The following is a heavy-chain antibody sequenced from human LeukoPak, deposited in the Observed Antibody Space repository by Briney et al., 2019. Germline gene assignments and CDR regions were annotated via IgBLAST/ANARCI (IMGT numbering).Heavy chain of an antibody. CDR2: IYTSGST. CDR3: ARNSIAAAGYPDY. V-gene: IGHV4-61*02. Sequence: SQTLSLTCTVSGVSISSGSYYWSWIRQPAGKGLEWIGRIYTSGSTNYNPSLKSRVTISVDTSKNQFSLKLSSVTAADTAVYYCARNSIAAAGYPDYWGQGTLVTVSS. J-gene: IGHJ4*02. D-gene: IGHD6-13*01. CDR1: GVSISSGSYY.